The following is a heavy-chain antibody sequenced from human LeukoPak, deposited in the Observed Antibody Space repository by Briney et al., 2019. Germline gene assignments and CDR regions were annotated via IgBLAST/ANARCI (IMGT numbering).Heavy chain of an antibody. D-gene: IGHD2-2*01. J-gene: IGHJ4*02. Sequence: SETLSLTCTVSGGSISSYYWSWIRQPAGKGLEWIGRIYTSGSTNYNPSLKSRVTMSVDTSKNQFSLKLSSVTAADTAVYYCARDGGDYCSSTSCYRPGTYDYWGQGTLVTVSS. CDR2: IYTSGST. CDR1: GGSISSYY. V-gene: IGHV4-4*07. CDR3: ARDGGDYCSSTSCYRPGTYDY.